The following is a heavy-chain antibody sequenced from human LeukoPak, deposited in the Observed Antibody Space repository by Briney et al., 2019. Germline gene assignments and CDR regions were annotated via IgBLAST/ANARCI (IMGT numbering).Heavy chain of an antibody. CDR2: ISYDGSNK. V-gene: IGHV3-30-3*01. Sequence: GGSLRLSCAASGFTFSSYAMHWVRQAPGKGLEWVAVISYDGSNKYYADSVKGRFTISRDNSKNTLYLQMNSLRAEDTAVYYCAKGASDYYYYMDVRGKGTTVTVSS. CDR1: GFTFSSYA. D-gene: IGHD1-26*01. J-gene: IGHJ6*03. CDR3: AKGASDYYYYMDV.